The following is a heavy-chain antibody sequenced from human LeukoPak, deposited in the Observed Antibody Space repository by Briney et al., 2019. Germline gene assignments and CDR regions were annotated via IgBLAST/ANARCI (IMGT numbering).Heavy chain of an antibody. CDR2: IKSKAHGGTT. J-gene: IGHJ4*02. D-gene: IGHD6-13*01. CDR1: GFTFSDAY. Sequence: GGSLRLSCAASGFTFSDAYMSWVRQAPGKGLEWVGRIKSKAHGGTTEYAAPVKGRFTISRDDSKNALFLQMNSLQTEDAALHYCATYSSSYYYFVYWGQGTLVTVSS. CDR3: ATYSSSYYYFVY. V-gene: IGHV3-15*01.